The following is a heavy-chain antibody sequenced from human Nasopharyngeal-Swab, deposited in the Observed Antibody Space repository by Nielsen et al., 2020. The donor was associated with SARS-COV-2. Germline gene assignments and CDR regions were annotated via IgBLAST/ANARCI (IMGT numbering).Heavy chain of an antibody. D-gene: IGHD6-19*01. CDR1: GGSFSGYY. CDR3: ARLVEVTGVAVAGFDY. J-gene: IGHJ4*02. CDR2: INHSGST. V-gene: IGHV4-34*01. Sequence: SETLSLTCAVYGGSFSGYYWSWIRQPPGKGPEWIGEINHSGSTNYNPSLKSRVTISVDTSKNQFSLKLSSVTAADTAVYYCARLVEVTGVAVAGFDYWGQGTLVTVSS.